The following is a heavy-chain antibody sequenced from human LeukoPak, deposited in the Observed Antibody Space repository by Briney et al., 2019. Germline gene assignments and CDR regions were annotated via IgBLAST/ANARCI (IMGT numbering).Heavy chain of an antibody. V-gene: IGHV4-39*07. CDR1: GGSISSSSYY. D-gene: IGHD4-11*01. CDR3: ARVYDYTTNWFDP. CDR2: IYYSGST. Sequence: SETLSLTCTVSGGSISSSSYYWGWIRQPPGKGLEWIGSIYYSGSTYYNPSLKSRVTISVDTSKNQFSLKLSSVTAADTAVYYCARVYDYTTNWFDPWGQGTLVTVSS. J-gene: IGHJ5*02.